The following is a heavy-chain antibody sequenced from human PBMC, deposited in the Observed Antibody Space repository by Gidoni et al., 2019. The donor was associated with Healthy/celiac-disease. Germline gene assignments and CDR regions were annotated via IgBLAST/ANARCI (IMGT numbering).Heavy chain of an antibody. J-gene: IGHJ4*02. Sequence: QVQLVESGGGVVQPGRSLRLSCAASGFTFSSYGMHWVRQAPGKGLGWVAVISYDGSNKYYADSVKGRFTISRDNSKNTLYLQMNSLRAEDTAVYYCAKDSENGDYPSYWGQGTLVTVSS. CDR1: GFTFSSYG. CDR3: AKDSENGDYPSY. D-gene: IGHD4-17*01. V-gene: IGHV3-30*18. CDR2: ISYDGSNK.